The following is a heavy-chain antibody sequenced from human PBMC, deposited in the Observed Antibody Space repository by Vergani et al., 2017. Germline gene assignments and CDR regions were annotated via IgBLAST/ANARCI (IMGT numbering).Heavy chain of an antibody. J-gene: IGHJ2*01. CDR1: GFTFSSYA. Sequence: EVQLLESGGGLVQPGGSLRLSCAASGFTFSSYAMSWVRQAPGKGLEWFSAISGSGGSTYYADSVKGRFTISRDNSKNTLYLQMNSLRAEDTAVYYCAKGTGYCSGGSCYWTGVGNWYFDLWGRGTLVTVSS. CDR3: AKGTGYCSGGSCYWTGVGNWYFDL. CDR2: ISGSGGST. V-gene: IGHV3-23*01. D-gene: IGHD2-15*01.